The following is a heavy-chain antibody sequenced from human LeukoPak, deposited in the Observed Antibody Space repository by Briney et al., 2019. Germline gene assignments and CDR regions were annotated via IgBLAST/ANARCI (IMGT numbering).Heavy chain of an antibody. CDR1: GYIFTGFW. CDR2: IYPGDSRT. J-gene: IGHJ4*02. Sequence: GESLKISCKASGYIFTGFWIGWVRQMPGKGLERMGTIYPGDSRTRYSPSFQGQVTISADKSITTAYLRWDSLRASDTAVYYCARQEWLINSQTEFDSWGQGTLVTVSS. V-gene: IGHV5-51*01. D-gene: IGHD6-19*01. CDR3: ARQEWLINSQTEFDS.